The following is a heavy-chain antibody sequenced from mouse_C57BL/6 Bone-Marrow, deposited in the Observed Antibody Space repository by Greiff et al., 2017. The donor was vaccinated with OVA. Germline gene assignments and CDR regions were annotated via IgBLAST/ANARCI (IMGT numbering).Heavy chain of an antibody. Sequence: EVQLVESGGGLVQPGGSLKLSCAASGFTFSDYYMYWVRQTPEKRLEWVAYISNGGGSTYYPDTVKGRFTISRDNAKNTLYLQMSRLKSEDTAMYYCARPELGRGYFDVWGTGTTVTVSS. J-gene: IGHJ1*03. D-gene: IGHD4-1*01. V-gene: IGHV5-12*01. CDR1: GFTFSDYY. CDR3: ARPELGRGYFDV. CDR2: ISNGGGST.